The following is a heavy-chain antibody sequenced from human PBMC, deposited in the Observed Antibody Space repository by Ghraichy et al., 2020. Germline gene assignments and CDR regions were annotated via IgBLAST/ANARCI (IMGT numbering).Heavy chain of an antibody. CDR3: AREIVVVPAAIPYYYYMDV. CDR1: GGSISSGDYY. CDR2: IYYSGST. Sequence: LSLTCTVSGGSISSGDYYWSWIRQPPGKGLEWIGYIYYSGSTYYNPSLKSRVTISVDTSKNQFSLKLSSVTAADTAVYYCAREIVVVPAAIPYYYYMDVWGKGTTVTVSS. D-gene: IGHD2-2*02. V-gene: IGHV4-30-4*01. J-gene: IGHJ6*03.